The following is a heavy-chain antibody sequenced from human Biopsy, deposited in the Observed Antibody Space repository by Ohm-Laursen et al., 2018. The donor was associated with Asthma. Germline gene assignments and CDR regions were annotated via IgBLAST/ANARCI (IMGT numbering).Heavy chain of an antibody. V-gene: IGHV4-39*01. J-gene: IGHJ4*02. CDR2: IYYGGST. CDR1: GGSISSSNYY. Sequence: TLSLTCTVSGGSISSSNYYWGWIRQPPGKGLEWIGNIYYGGSTYYSPSLKSRITISVDTSKNQFSLNLNSVTAADTALYYCARHWNWGSFFDFWGQGSLVTVSS. CDR3: ARHWNWGSFFDF. D-gene: IGHD7-27*01.